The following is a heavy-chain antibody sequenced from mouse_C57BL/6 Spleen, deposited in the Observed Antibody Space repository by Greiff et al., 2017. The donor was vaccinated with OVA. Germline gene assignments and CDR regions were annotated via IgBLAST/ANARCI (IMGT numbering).Heavy chain of an antibody. CDR2: IHPNSGST. Sequence: QVQLQQPGAELVKPGASVKLSCKASGYTFTSYWMHWVKQRPGQGLEWIGMIHPNSGSTNYNEKFKSKATLTVDKSSSTAYMQLSSLTSEDSAVYYCAFVITTVDYAMDYWGQGTSVTVSS. CDR1: GYTFTSYW. D-gene: IGHD1-1*01. J-gene: IGHJ4*01. CDR3: AFVITTVDYAMDY. V-gene: IGHV1-64*01.